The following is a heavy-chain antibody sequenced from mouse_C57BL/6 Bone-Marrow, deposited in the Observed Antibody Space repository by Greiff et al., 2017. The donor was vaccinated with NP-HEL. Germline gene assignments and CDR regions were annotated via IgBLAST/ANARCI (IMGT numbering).Heavy chain of an antibody. V-gene: IGHV1-9*01. Sequence: QVQLQQSGAELMKPGASVKLSCKATGYTFTGYWIEWVKQRPGHGLEWIGEILPGSGSTNYNEKFKGKATFTADTSSSTAYMPLSSLTSEDAAIYYGARSRVLAPFDYWGQGTTLTVSS. CDR3: ARSRVLAPFDY. D-gene: IGHD2-14*01. J-gene: IGHJ2*01. CDR2: ILPGSGST. CDR1: GYTFTGYW.